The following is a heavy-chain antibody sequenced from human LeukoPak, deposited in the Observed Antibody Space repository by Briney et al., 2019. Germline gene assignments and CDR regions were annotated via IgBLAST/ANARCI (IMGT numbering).Heavy chain of an antibody. CDR3: PREDSGWRS. CDR2: IYFSGST. D-gene: IGHD6-19*01. Sequence: SETLSLTCTVSGGSISSYYWSWIRQPPGKGLEWIGYIYFSGSTNYNPSLKSRVPISVDTSKNQFSLKLSSVTAADTAVYYCPREDSGWRSWGQGTLVTVSS. CDR1: GGSISSYY. J-gene: IGHJ4*02. V-gene: IGHV4-59*01.